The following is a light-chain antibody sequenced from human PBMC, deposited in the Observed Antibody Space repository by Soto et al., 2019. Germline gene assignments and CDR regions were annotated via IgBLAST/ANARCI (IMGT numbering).Light chain of an antibody. CDR1: QSVSSY. J-gene: IGKJ5*01. V-gene: IGKV3-11*01. CDR3: QQHNNWPPSIT. Sequence: GQRATFSCRASQSVSSYLAWYQQKPGQPPRLLIYDASTRATGIPARFSGSGSRTDFTLTISSLEPEDFAVYYCQQHNNWPPSITFGQGTRLEIK. CDR2: DAS.